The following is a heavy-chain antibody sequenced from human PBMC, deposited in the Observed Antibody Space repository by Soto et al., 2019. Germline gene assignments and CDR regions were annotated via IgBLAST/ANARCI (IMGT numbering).Heavy chain of an antibody. Sequence: PSETLSLTCTVSGGSISSGDYYWNWVRQPPGKGLEWIGHIYYSGSTYHNPSLKSRVTISVDTSKNQFSLKLSSVTAADTAVYYCARIKWNYVFDYWGQGTLVTVSS. CDR1: GGSISSGDYY. D-gene: IGHD1-7*01. CDR3: ARIKWNYVFDY. J-gene: IGHJ4*02. CDR2: IYYSGST. V-gene: IGHV4-30-4*01.